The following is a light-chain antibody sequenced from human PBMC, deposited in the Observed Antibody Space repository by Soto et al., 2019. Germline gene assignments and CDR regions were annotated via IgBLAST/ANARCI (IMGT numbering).Light chain of an antibody. V-gene: IGKV1-5*01. CDR3: QQYNSYSQT. CDR1: QSISSW. Sequence: DIQMTQSPSTLSASVGDRVTITCRASQSISSWLAWYQQKQGKAPKLLIYDASSLESGVPSRFSGSGSGTELTLTISSLQPDDGETYDCQQYNSYSQTFGQGTKVDI. CDR2: DAS. J-gene: IGKJ1*01.